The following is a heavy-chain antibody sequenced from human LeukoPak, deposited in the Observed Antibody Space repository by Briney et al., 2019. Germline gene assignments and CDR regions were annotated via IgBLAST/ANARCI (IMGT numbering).Heavy chain of an antibody. CDR3: ARGSTGPDY. Sequence: PSQTLSLTCTVSGGSISSGDYYWSWIRQPPGKGLEWIGYIYYTGSTYYNPSLKSRVTISIDTSKKQFSLNLNSVTAADTAVYYCARGSTGPDYWGQGTLVSVSS. D-gene: IGHD3-9*01. J-gene: IGHJ4*02. V-gene: IGHV4-30-4*01. CDR2: IYYTGST. CDR1: GGSISSGDYY.